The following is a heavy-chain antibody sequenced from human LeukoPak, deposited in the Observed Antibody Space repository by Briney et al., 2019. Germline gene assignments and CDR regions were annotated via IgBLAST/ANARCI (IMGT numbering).Heavy chain of an antibody. Sequence: GGSLRLSCAASGFTFDDYGMSWVRQAPGKGLEWVSGINWNGGSTGYADSVKGRFTISRDNAKNSLYLQMNSLRAEDTALYYCARDRGYDPPHYMDVWCKGTTVTVSS. J-gene: IGHJ6*03. CDR1: GFTFDDYG. CDR3: ARDRGYDPPHYMDV. D-gene: IGHD3-22*01. V-gene: IGHV3-20*04. CDR2: INWNGGST.